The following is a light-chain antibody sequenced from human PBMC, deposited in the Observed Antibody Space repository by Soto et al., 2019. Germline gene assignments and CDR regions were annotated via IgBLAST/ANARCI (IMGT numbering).Light chain of an antibody. CDR3: QQYGSSPGT. Sequence: EIVLTQSPGTLSLSPGERATLSCRASQSVSSSYLAWYQQKPGQAHRLLIYGTSSRATGIPDRFSGSVSGTDFTLTISRLEPEDFAVYYCQQYGSSPGTFGQGTKVEIK. V-gene: IGKV3-20*01. CDR1: QSVSSSY. CDR2: GTS. J-gene: IGKJ1*01.